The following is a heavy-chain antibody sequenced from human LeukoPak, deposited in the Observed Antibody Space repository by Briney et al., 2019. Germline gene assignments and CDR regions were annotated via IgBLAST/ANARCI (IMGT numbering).Heavy chain of an antibody. Sequence: SETLSLTCTVSGGSISSYYWSWIRQPPGKGLEWIGYIYYSGSTNYNPSLKSRVTISVDTSKNQFSLKLSSVTAADTAVYYCARHYENMGWQSYYYYYGMDVWGQGTTVNVSS. V-gene: IGHV4-59*08. CDR2: IYYSGST. CDR3: ARHYENMGWQSYYYYYGMDV. D-gene: IGHD3-16*01. CDR1: GGSISSYY. J-gene: IGHJ6*02.